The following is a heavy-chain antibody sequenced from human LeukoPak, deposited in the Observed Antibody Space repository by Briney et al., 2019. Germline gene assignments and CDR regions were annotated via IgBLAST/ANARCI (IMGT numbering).Heavy chain of an antibody. CDR2: ISGSGGST. D-gene: IGHD3-22*01. Sequence: PGGSLRLSCAASGLTFSTYSMNWVRQAPGKGLEWVSAISGSGGSTYYADSVKGRFTISRDNSKNTLYLQMNSLRAEDTAVYYCARSSGYRNWFDPWGQGTLVTVSS. J-gene: IGHJ5*02. CDR3: ARSSGYRNWFDP. V-gene: IGHV3-23*01. CDR1: GLTFSTYS.